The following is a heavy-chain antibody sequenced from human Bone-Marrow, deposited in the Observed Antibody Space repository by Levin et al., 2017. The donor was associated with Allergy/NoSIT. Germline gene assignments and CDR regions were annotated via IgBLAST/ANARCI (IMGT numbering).Heavy chain of an antibody. CDR3: ARNGMDLDY. CDR1: GFTFSGQA. Sequence: GGSLRLSCAASGFTFSGQAIQWVRQAPGKGLEWVALLSYDGNHDYYADSVKGRFTISRDNSKNTLYLQMNSLRPDDTAVYYCARNGMDLDYWGQGTLVTVSS. CDR2: LSYDGNHD. J-gene: IGHJ4*02. V-gene: IGHV3-30-3*01. D-gene: IGHD1-1*01.